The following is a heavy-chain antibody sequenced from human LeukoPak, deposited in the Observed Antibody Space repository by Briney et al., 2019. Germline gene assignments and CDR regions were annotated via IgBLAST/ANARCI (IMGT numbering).Heavy chain of an antibody. CDR2: ISSSSSYI. J-gene: IGHJ5*02. D-gene: IGHD5-18*01. CDR1: GFTFSSYA. CDR3: ATLQYSPPYNWFDP. Sequence: PGGSLRLSCAASGFTFSSYAMSWVRQAPGKGLEWVSSISSSSSYIYYADSVKGRFTISRDNAKNSLYLQMNSLRAEDTAVYYCATLQYSPPYNWFDPWGQGTLVTVSS. V-gene: IGHV3-21*01.